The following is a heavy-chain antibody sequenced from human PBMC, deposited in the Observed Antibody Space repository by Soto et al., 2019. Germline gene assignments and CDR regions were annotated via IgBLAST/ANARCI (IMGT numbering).Heavy chain of an antibody. V-gene: IGHV4-30-2*01. CDR1: GGSISSGGYS. J-gene: IGHJ5*02. CDR2: IYHSGST. D-gene: IGHD2-2*01. Sequence: SETLSLTCAVSGGSISSGGYSWSWIRQPPGKGLEWIGYIYHSGSTYYNPSLKSRDTISVDRSKNQYSLKLSSVTAAETAVYYCARVPDRWGQGTLVTVS. CDR3: ARVPDR.